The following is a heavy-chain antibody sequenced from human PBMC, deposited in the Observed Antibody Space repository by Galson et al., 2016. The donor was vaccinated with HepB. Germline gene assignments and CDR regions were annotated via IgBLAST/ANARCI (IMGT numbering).Heavy chain of an antibody. CDR1: GGSFSDDTW. CDR3: ARGGNWVFDD. V-gene: IGHV4-4*02. D-gene: IGHD7-27*01. J-gene: IGHJ4*02. Sequence: SETLSLTCAVSGGSFSDDTWWTWVRQPPGKGLEWIGEIHHSGSTNYNPSLKSRVTISVDRSKHQFSLKLSSVTDADTALYYCARGGNWVFDDWGQGTLVSVSS. CDR2: IHHSGST.